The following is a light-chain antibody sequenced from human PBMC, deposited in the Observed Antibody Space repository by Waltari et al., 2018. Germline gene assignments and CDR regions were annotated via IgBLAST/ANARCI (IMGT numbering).Light chain of an antibody. CDR2: YAS. Sequence: EIVLTQSPDFQSVTHKGEVTITCRTSHNLVTSLHWYQQTPGQSPKLLIKYASQSMPGVPSRFRGSGSGTDFTLTINTLEPEDAATYYCHQSSTFPLTFGGGTKVEIK. CDR1: HNLVTS. CDR3: HQSSTFPLT. J-gene: IGKJ4*01. V-gene: IGKV6-21*02.